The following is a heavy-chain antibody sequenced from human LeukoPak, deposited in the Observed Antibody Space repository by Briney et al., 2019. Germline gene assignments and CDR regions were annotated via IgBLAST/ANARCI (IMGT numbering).Heavy chain of an antibody. V-gene: IGHV4-59*01. Sequence: SETLSLTCTVSGGSISSYYRSWIRQPPGKGLEWIGYIYYSGSTNYNPSLKSRVTISVDTSKNQFSLKLSSVTAADTAVYYCARQLRFLEFYYMDVWGKGTTVTVSS. D-gene: IGHD3-3*01. CDR3: ARQLRFLEFYYMDV. CDR2: IYYSGST. J-gene: IGHJ6*03. CDR1: GGSISSYY.